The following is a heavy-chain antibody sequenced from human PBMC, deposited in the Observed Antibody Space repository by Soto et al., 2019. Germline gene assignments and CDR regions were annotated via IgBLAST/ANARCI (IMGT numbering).Heavy chain of an antibody. Sequence: ASVKVSGKASGYTFTGQYMHWVRQAPGQGLEWMGWINPNSGDTNYAQKFQGRVTMTRDTSIGTAYMELSSLRSNDTAIYYCARESSGITLYGMDVWGKGTTVTVSS. D-gene: IGHD1-7*01. CDR3: ARESSGITLYGMDV. CDR2: INPNSGDT. V-gene: IGHV1-2*02. CDR1: GYTFTGQY. J-gene: IGHJ6*04.